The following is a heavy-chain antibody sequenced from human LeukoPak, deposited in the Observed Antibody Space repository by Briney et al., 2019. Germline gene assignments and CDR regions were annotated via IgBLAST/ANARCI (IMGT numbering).Heavy chain of an antibody. J-gene: IGHJ6*03. CDR1: GYTFTNHY. CDR3: ARDSAAGITIFGVAPLGHYYYMDV. Sequence: ASVKVSCKPSGYTFTNHYMHWVRQAPGQGLEWMGIINPANGGTTYAQKFQGRVTMTRDTSTSAVYMELNSLRSDDTAVYYCARDSAAGITIFGVAPLGHYYYMDVWGKGTTVTVSS. D-gene: IGHD3-3*01. CDR2: INPANGGT. V-gene: IGHV1-46*01.